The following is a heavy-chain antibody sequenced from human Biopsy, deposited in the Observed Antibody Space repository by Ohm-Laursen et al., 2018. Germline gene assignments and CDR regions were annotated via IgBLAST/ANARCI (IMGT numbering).Heavy chain of an antibody. CDR1: GGSIGSFF. Sequence: SETLSLTCTVSGGSIGSFFWSWIRQPPGKGLEWIGYIYYSGSTNYNPSLRSRVTISVDRSKNQFSLELSSVTAADTAVYYCARVGAGAPSIDYFDYWGQGARSPSPQ. J-gene: IGHJ4*02. V-gene: IGHV4-59*01. CDR3: ARVGAGAPSIDYFDY. D-gene: IGHD1-26*01. CDR2: IYYSGST.